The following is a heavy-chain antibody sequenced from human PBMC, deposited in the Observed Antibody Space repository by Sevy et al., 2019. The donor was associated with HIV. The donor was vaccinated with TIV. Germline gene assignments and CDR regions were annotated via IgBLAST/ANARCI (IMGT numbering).Heavy chain of an antibody. Sequence: SETLSLTCTVSGGSIISYYWSWIRQPPGKGLEWIGYIYYSGSTNYNPSLKSRVTISVDTSKNQFSLKLSSVTAADTAVYYCARVGFNWNYVDYWGQGTLVTVSS. V-gene: IGHV4-59*01. CDR2: IYYSGST. CDR1: GGSIISYY. D-gene: IGHD1-20*01. J-gene: IGHJ4*02. CDR3: ARVGFNWNYVDY.